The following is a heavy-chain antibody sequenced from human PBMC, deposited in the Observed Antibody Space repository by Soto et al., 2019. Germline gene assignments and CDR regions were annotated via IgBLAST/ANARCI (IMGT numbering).Heavy chain of an antibody. Sequence: QVQLVESGGGVVQPGRSLRLSCAASGFTFSSYGMHWVRQAPGKGLEWVAVIWYDGSNRYYADSVKGRFTISRDNSKNTLYLQMNSLRAEDTAVYYCARGKDRGVVVVAASDLDYWGQGTLVTVSS. CDR3: ARGKDRGVVVVAASDLDY. CDR1: GFTFSSYG. V-gene: IGHV3-33*01. J-gene: IGHJ4*02. D-gene: IGHD2-15*01. CDR2: IWYDGSNR.